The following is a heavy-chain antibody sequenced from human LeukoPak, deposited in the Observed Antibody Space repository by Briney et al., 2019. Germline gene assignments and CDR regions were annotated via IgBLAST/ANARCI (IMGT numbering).Heavy chain of an antibody. D-gene: IGHD6-13*01. V-gene: IGHV4-34*01. Sequence: SETLSLTCAVYGGPFTGSYWSWIRQSPGKGLEWIGEINHSASTKYNPSLKSRVTLSVDTSKDQFSLKVSSVTAADTAVYFCARSAAGLNDYWGQGTLVTVSS. CDR3: ARSAAGLNDY. CDR1: GGPFTGSY. CDR2: INHSAST. J-gene: IGHJ4*02.